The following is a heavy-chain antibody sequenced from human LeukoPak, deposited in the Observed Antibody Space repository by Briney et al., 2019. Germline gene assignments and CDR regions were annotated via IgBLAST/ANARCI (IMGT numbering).Heavy chain of an antibody. Sequence: TSVKVSCKASGYTFTSYGISWVRQAPGQGLEWMGWISAYNGNTNYAQKLQGRVTMTTDTSTSTAYMELRSLRSDDTAVYYCARSLLNALRFLEWLNCMDVWGKGTTVTVSS. CDR2: ISAYNGNT. D-gene: IGHD3-3*01. CDR3: ARSLLNALRFLEWLNCMDV. V-gene: IGHV1-18*01. J-gene: IGHJ6*03. CDR1: GYTFTSYG.